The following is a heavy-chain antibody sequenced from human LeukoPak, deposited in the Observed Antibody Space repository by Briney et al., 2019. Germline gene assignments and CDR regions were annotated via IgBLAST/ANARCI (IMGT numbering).Heavy chain of an antibody. J-gene: IGHJ3*02. Sequence: PGGSLRLSCAASGFTFDNYAMTWVRQAPGKGLEWVANIEQDGSEKYYVDSVKGRFTISRDNAKNSLYLQMNSLRAEDTAVYYCARKSLTNWGYDIWGRGTMVSVSS. V-gene: IGHV3-7*01. D-gene: IGHD7-27*01. CDR2: IEQDGSEK. CDR3: ARKSLTNWGYDI. CDR1: GFTFDNYA.